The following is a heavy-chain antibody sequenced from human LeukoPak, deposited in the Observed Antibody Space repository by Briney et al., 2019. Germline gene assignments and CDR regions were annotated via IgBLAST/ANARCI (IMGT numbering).Heavy chain of an antibody. J-gene: IGHJ4*02. CDR2: IIPILGIA. CDR1: GGTFSSYA. Sequence: ASVKVSCKASGGTFSSYAISWVRQAPGQGLEWMGRIIPILGIANYAQKLQGRVTMTTDTSTTTAYMELRSLRSDDTAVYYCARDTTPMVPSSPSYWGQGTLVTVSS. V-gene: IGHV1-69*04. D-gene: IGHD5-18*01. CDR3: ARDTTPMVPSSPSY.